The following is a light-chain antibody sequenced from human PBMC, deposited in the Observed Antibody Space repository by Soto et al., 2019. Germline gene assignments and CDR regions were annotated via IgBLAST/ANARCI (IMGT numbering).Light chain of an antibody. CDR2: EVT. Sequence: QSALTQPASLSGSPGQSITISCTVTSSDVGTYKYVSWYQQYPGKAPKLIIYEVTNRPSGVSNRFSGSKSGNTVSLTISGLQAEDEADYYCSSYTGSRTWVFGGGTQLTVL. V-gene: IGLV2-14*01. CDR1: SSDVGTYKY. J-gene: IGLJ3*02. CDR3: SSYTGSRTWV.